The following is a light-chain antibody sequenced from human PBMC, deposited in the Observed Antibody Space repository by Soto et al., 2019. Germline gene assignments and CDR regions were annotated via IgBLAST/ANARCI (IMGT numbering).Light chain of an antibody. CDR1: QSISSW. V-gene: IGKV1-5*01. Sequence: DIHMTQPPSTLSASVGDRVTITCRASQSISSWLAWYQQKPGKAPKLLIYDASSLESGVPSRFSGSGSGTEFTLTISSLQPDDFATYYCQQYNSYSWTFGQGTKVDIK. CDR3: QQYNSYSWT. J-gene: IGKJ1*01. CDR2: DAS.